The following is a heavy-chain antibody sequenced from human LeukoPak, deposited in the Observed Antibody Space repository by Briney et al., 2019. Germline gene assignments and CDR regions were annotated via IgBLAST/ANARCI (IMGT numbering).Heavy chain of an antibody. CDR2: IIPILGIA. CDR1: GYTFTSYG. J-gene: IGHJ4*02. V-gene: IGHV1-69*04. D-gene: IGHD2-2*01. CDR3: ARDGRYCSSTSCHWADY. Sequence: ASVKVSCKASGYTFTSYGISWVRQAPGQGLEWMGRIIPILGIANYAQKFQGRVTITADKSTNTAYMELSSLRSEDTAVYYCARDGRYCSSTSCHWADYWGQGTLVTVSS.